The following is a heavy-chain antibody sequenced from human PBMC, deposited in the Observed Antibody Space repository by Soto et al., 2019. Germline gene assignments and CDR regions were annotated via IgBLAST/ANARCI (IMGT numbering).Heavy chain of an antibody. CDR2: SYSDGRNK. J-gene: IGHJ5*02. Sequence: PGGSLRLSCAASGFRLSDHGMHWVRQAPGKGLEWVAISYSDGRNKYYADSVKGRFTISRDNSKNTLDLQMNSLRGEDTALYYCARGSWKQLGDLWGQGTLVTVSS. CDR1: GFRLSDHG. D-gene: IGHD6-13*01. V-gene: IGHV3-33*01. CDR3: ARGSWKQLGDL.